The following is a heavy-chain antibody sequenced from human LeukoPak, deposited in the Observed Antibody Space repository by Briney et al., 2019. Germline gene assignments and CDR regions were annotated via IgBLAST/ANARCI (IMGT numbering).Heavy chain of an antibody. CDR3: ARGRPTSGGICYACGRGLRY. CDR1: GGSISSSSYY. Sequence: SETLSLTCTVSGGSISSSSYYWGWIRQPPGKGLEWIGEINHSGSTKYNPSLKSRVTISVDTSKNQFSLKLSSVTAADTAVYYCARGRPTSGGICYACGRGLRYWGQGTLVTVSS. CDR2: INHSGST. D-gene: IGHD2-15*01. J-gene: IGHJ4*02. V-gene: IGHV4-39*07.